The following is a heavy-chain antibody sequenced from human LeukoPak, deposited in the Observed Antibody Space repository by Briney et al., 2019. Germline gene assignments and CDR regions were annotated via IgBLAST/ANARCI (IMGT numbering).Heavy chain of an antibody. V-gene: IGHV3-30*03. Sequence: GGSLRLSCAASGFTFSSYCMHWVRQAPGNGLEWVAAVSDDGSKKYYPGSVKGRFTISRENAKNSLYLQMNSLRAGDTAVYYCARASPGRLYFDYWGQGTLVTVSS. CDR1: GFTFSSYC. CDR3: ARASPGRLYFDY. J-gene: IGHJ4*02. CDR2: VSDDGSKK.